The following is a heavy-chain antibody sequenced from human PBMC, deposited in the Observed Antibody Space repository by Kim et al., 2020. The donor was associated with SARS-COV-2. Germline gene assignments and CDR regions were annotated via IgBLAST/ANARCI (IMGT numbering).Heavy chain of an antibody. J-gene: IGHJ6*01. CDR2: LYYTGIT. D-gene: IGHD5-12*01. V-gene: IGHV4-39*01. CDR1: GGSISSNSYY. Sequence: SETLSLTCTVSGGSISSNSYYWGWIRQPPGKGLEWIGNLYYTGITYYNPSLKGRVTISVDTSKNQFSLKVRSMTAADTAVYYCARRVATDNYYNYYGWDV. CDR3: ARRVATDNYYNYYGWDV.